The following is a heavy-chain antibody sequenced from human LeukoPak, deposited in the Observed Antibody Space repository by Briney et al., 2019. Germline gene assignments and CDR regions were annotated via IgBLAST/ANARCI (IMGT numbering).Heavy chain of an antibody. D-gene: IGHD6-13*01. CDR3: ARGTYSSPNNLSGLLVDY. Sequence: ASVKVSCKASGGTFSSYAISWVRQAPGQGLEWMGGIIPIFGTANYAQKFQGRVTITADESTSTAYMELSSLRSEDTAVYYCARGTYSSPNNLSGLLVDYWGQGTLVTVSS. J-gene: IGHJ4*02. CDR1: GGTFSSYA. V-gene: IGHV1-69*13. CDR2: IIPIFGTA.